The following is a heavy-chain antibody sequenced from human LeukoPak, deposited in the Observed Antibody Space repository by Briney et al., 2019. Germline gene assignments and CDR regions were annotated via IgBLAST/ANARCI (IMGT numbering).Heavy chain of an antibody. CDR1: DDSISDYY. D-gene: IGHD3-16*01. CDR2: FYNSGRT. CDR3: TRGAGWLIDY. V-gene: IGHV4-59*01. Sequence: SETLSLTCTVSDDSISDYYGGWIRQPPGKGLEWIGYFYNSGRTTYNPSSKSRVTISADTSKNHFSLKLNSVTTADTAVYYCTRGAGWLIDYWGQGILVTVSS. J-gene: IGHJ4*02.